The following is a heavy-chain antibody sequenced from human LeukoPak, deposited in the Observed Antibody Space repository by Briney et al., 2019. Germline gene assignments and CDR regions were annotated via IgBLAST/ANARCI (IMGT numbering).Heavy chain of an antibody. V-gene: IGHV6-1*01. D-gene: IGHD5-12*01. CDR3: ARDAVGYSLFEY. CDR2: TYYRSKWYN. CDR1: GDSVSNNVAV. J-gene: IGHJ4*02. Sequence: SQTLSLTCALSGDSVSNNVAVWNWIRQSPSRGLEWLGRTYYRSKWYNHYAESMQSRIIISPDVSKNQFDLQLDSVTPEDTAVYYCARDAVGYSLFEYWGQGTLVTVSS.